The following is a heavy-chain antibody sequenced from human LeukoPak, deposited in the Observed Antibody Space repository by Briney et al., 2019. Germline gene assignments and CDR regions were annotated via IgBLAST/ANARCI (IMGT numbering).Heavy chain of an antibody. J-gene: IGHJ4*02. CDR3: ARSMVRGVPGDY. CDR1: GGFISSSSYY. V-gene: IGHV4-39*01. Sequence: PSETLSLTCTVSGGFISSSSYYWGWIRQPPGKGLEWIGSIYYSGSTYYNPSLKSRVTISVDTSKNQFSLKLSSVTAADTAVYYCARSMVRGVPGDYWGQGTLVTVSS. CDR2: IYYSGST. D-gene: IGHD3-10*01.